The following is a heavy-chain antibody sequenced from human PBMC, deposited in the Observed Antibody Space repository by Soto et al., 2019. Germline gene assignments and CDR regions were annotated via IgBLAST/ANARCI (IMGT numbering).Heavy chain of an antibody. CDR1: GGSFSGDY. CDR3: ARGGGFGELYGMDV. J-gene: IGHJ6*02. Sequence: SETLPLTCAVYGGSFSGDYWSWIRQPPGKGLEWIGEINHSGSTNYNPSLKSRVTISVDTSKNQFSLKLSSVTAADTAVYYCARGGGFGELYGMDVWGQGTTVTVSS. CDR2: INHSGST. D-gene: IGHD3-10*01. V-gene: IGHV4-34*01.